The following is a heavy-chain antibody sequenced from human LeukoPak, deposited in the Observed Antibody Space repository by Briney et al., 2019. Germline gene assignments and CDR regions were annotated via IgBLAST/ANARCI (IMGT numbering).Heavy chain of an antibody. V-gene: IGHV4-4*02. Sequence: PSGTLSLTCVVSGGSISSSNWWSWVRQPPGKGLEWIGEIYHSGSTNYNPSLKSRVTISVDKSKNQFSLKLSSVTAADTAVYYCAGRGSSGWSDDYGMDVWGKGTTVTVSS. J-gene: IGHJ6*04. CDR2: IYHSGST. CDR3: AGRGSSGWSDDYGMDV. D-gene: IGHD6-19*01. CDR1: GGSISSSNW.